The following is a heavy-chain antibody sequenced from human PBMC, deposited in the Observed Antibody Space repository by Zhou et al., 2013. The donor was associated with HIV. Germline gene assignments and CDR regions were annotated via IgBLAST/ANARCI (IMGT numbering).Heavy chain of an antibody. CDR1: GYTLTELS. CDR2: FDPEDGET. CDR3: ARAGIAVAKFDY. J-gene: IGHJ4*02. V-gene: IGHV1-24*01. D-gene: IGHD6-19*01. Sequence: QVQLVQSGAEVKKPGASVKVSCKVSGYTLTELSMHWVRQAPGKGLEWMGGFDPEDGETIYAQKFQGRVTITADKSTSTAYMELSSLRSEDTAVYYCARAGIAVAKFDYWGQGTLVTVSS.